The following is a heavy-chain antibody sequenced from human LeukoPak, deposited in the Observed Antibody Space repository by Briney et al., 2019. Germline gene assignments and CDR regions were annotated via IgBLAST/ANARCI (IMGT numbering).Heavy chain of an antibody. CDR1: GYTFTSYA. CDR2: INAGNGNT. CDR3: ARVQSAYCSSSSCYGGYFDY. Sequence: ASVKVSCKASGYTFTSYAMHWVRQAPGQRPEWMGWINAGNGNTKYSQKFQGRVTITRDTSASTAYMELSSLRPEDTAVYCCARVQSAYCSSSSCYGGYFDYWGQGTLVTVSS. J-gene: IGHJ4*02. D-gene: IGHD2-2*01. V-gene: IGHV1-3*01.